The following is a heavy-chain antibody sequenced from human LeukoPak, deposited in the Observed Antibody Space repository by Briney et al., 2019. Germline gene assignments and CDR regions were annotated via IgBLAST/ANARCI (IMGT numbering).Heavy chain of an antibody. CDR1: GGSIGSYY. V-gene: IGHV4-59*01. CDR3: ASSYYYMDV. CDR2: IYYSGST. J-gene: IGHJ6*03. Sequence: SETLSLTCTVSGGSIGSYYWSWIRQPPGRGLEWTGYIYYSGSTDYNPSLKSRVTISVDTSKNQLSLELSSVTAADTAVYYCASSYYYMDVWGKGTTVTVSS.